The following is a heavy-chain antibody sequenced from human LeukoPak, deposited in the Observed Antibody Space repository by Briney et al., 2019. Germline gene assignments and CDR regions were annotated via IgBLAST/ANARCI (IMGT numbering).Heavy chain of an antibody. CDR3: ARGNTEIRSFDY. V-gene: IGHV6-1*01. CDR2: TYYRSKWYT. CDR1: GDSISSNSVA. D-gene: IGHD5-18*01. J-gene: IGHJ4*02. Sequence: SQTLSLTCAISGDSISSNSVAWNWIRQSPSRGLEWLGRTYYRSKWYTDYAISVKSRIAFNPDTSKNQFSLQLTSVTPEDTAVYYCARGNTEIRSFDYWGQGTLVTVSS.